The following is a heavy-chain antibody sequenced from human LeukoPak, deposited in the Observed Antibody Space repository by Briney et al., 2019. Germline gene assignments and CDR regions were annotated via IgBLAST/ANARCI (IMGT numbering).Heavy chain of an antibody. CDR2: IRYDGSNK. CDR1: GFTFSSYG. CDR3: ATINTISQAN. V-gene: IGHV3-30*02. D-gene: IGHD3-9*01. J-gene: IGHJ4*02. Sequence: GGSLRLSCAASGFTFSSYGMHWVRQAPGKGLEWVAFIRYDGSNKYYADSVKGRFTISRDNAKNSLYLQMNSLRAEDTAVYYCATINTISQANWGQGTLVTVSS.